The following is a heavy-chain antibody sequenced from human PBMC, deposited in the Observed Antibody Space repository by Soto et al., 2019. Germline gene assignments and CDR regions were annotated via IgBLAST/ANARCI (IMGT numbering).Heavy chain of an antibody. CDR2: VPHRGST. D-gene: IGHD1-26*01. J-gene: IGHJ4*02. V-gene: IGHV4-61*01. CDR3: TRDSSARYDY. CDR1: GGRVGSVSCR. Sequence: SQPLPLTNNVSGGRVGSVSCRWSRIRQPPGEGLAWIGWVPHRGSTKYNASLKSRVTISVDRSKNQFSLNLSYVTAADTDVYYCTRDSSARYDYWRQGTLVTVSS.